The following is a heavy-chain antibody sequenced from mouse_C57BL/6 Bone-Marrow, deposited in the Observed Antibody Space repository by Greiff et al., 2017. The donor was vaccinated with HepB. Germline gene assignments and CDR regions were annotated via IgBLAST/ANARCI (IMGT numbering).Heavy chain of an antibody. V-gene: IGHV6-3*01. CDR2: IRLKSDNYAT. CDR3: TGGGYGSIFYAMDY. Sequence: EVQLVESGGGLVQPGGSMKLSCVASGFTFSNYWMNWVRQSPEKGLEWVAQIRLKSDNYATHYAESVKGRFTISRDDSKSSVYLQMNNLRAEDTGIYYCTGGGYGSIFYAMDYWGQGTSVTVSS. D-gene: IGHD1-1*01. CDR1: GFTFSNYW. J-gene: IGHJ4*01.